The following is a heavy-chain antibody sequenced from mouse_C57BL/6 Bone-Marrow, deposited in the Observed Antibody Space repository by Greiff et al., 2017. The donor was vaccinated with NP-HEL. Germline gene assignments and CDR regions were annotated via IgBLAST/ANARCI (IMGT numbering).Heavy chain of an antibody. J-gene: IGHJ3*01. Sequence: QVQLQQSGAELVRPGASVKLSCKASGYTFTDYYINWVKQRPGQGLEWIARIYPGSGNTYYNEKFKGKATLTAEKSSSTAYMQLSSLTSEDSAVYFCARSFYDGYLAWFAYWGQGTLVTVSA. CDR1: GYTFTDYY. V-gene: IGHV1-76*01. CDR2: IYPGSGNT. CDR3: ARSFYDGYLAWFAY. D-gene: IGHD2-3*01.